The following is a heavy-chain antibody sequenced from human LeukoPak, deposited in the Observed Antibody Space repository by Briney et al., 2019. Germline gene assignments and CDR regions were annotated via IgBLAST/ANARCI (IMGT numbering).Heavy chain of an antibody. CDR2: IYYSGST. J-gene: IGHJ4*02. V-gene: IGHV4-59*01. CDR3: ARVNWAYYYDSSGYSFDY. CDR1: GGSISSYY. Sequence: SETLSLTCTVSGGSISSYYWSWIRQPPGKGLEWIGYIYYSGSTNYNPSLKSRVTISVDTSKNQFSLKLSSVTAADTAVYYCARVNWAYYYDSSGYSFDYWGQGTLVTVSS. D-gene: IGHD3-22*01.